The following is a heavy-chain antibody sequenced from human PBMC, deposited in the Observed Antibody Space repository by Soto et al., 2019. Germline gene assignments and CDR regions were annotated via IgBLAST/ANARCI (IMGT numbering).Heavy chain of an antibody. Sequence: GASVKVSCKASGYTFTSYGISWVRQAPGQGLEWMGWVNAYNGNTNYAQKFQGRVTMTTGTSTSTAYMELRSLRSDDTAVYYCAREAVSGRTGFDYWGQGTLVTVSS. CDR2: VNAYNGNT. D-gene: IGHD6-19*01. J-gene: IGHJ4*02. CDR1: GYTFTSYG. CDR3: AREAVSGRTGFDY. V-gene: IGHV1-18*01.